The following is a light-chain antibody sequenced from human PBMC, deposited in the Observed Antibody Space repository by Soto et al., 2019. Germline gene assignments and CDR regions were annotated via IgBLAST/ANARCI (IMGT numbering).Light chain of an antibody. CDR1: QDISNY. J-gene: IGKJ5*01. CDR2: DAS. CDR3: QQYDNPPIT. V-gene: IGKV1-33*01. Sequence: DIQLTQSPSSLSPSLGDRVTITCQASQDISNYLNWYQQRPGKAPKLLIYDASNLETGVTLSFSGSGSGTDFTFTIRSLQPEDIETYYCQQYDNPPITFGQGTRLEIK.